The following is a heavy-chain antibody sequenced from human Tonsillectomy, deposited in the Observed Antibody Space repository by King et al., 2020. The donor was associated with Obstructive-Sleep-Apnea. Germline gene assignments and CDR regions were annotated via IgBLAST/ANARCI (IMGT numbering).Heavy chain of an antibody. Sequence: EVQLVESGGGLVQPGGSLRLSCAASGFTVSDNYMSWVRQSPGKGLEWVSVIYRSGNTYYADPVKGRFTIPRHKSKNMLYLQMNSLRAEDTAVYYCAREGDGSGREFDYWGQGTLVTVSS. V-gene: IGHV3-53*04. D-gene: IGHD6-19*01. CDR3: AREGDGSGREFDY. J-gene: IGHJ4*02. CDR2: IYRSGNT. CDR1: GFTVSDNY.